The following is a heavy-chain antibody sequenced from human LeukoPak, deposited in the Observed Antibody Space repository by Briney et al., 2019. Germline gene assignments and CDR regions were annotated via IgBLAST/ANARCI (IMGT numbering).Heavy chain of an antibody. J-gene: IGHJ6*03. Sequence: PGGSLRLSCAASGLSVSKNNMSWVRQAPGKGLEWVSVIYSDDNTYYADSVKGRFTISRDNSKNTLYLQMNSLRAEDTAVYYCARARAGTTYYYYYYMDVWGKGTTVTVSS. CDR1: GLSVSKNN. D-gene: IGHD1-1*01. CDR3: ARARAGTTYYYYYYMDV. V-gene: IGHV3-53*01. CDR2: IYSDDNT.